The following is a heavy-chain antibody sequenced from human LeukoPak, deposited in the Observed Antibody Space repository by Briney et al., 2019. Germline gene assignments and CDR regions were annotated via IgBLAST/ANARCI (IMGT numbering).Heavy chain of an antibody. CDR2: IKYDGTEK. J-gene: IGHJ4*02. CDR3: ATRNNLEY. CDR1: GFTFSGHW. Sequence: QPGGSLRLSCTVSGFTFSGHWMNWVRQAPGKGLEWVANIKYDGTEKHYVASVEGRFTISRDNAKESVYLQMSNLRAEDTAVYYCATRNNLEYWGQGILVTVSP. V-gene: IGHV3-7*01.